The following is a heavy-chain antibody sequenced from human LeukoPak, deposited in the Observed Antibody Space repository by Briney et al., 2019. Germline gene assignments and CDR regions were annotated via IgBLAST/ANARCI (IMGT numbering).Heavy chain of an antibody. CDR3: ARGGKIGYYDILTGFSPYYFDY. CDR1: GGSISSYS. D-gene: IGHD3-9*01. J-gene: IGHJ4*02. V-gene: IGHV4-30-2*01. CDR2: IYHSGST. Sequence: SETLSLTCTVSGGSISSYSWSWIRQPPGKGLEWIGYIYHSGSTYYNPSLKSRVTISVDRSKNQFSLKLSSVTAADTAVYYCARGGKIGYYDILTGFSPYYFDYWGQGTLVTVSS.